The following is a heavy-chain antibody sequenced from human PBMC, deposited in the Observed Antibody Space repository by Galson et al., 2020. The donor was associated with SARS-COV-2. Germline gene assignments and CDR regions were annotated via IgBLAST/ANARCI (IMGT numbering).Heavy chain of an antibody. CDR1: GLSFSNYG. D-gene: IGHD3-3*01. CDR3: AKEPRITIFGVVTRSGMDV. Sequence: GGSLSLSCAASGLSFSNYGMSWVRQAPGKGLEWVSYISGSGGYTSYADSVKGRFTISRDSSKDILFLQMNSLGAEDTAVYFCAKEPRITIFGVVTRSGMDVWGQGTTVTVSS. J-gene: IGHJ6*02. V-gene: IGHV3-23*01. CDR2: ISGSGGYT.